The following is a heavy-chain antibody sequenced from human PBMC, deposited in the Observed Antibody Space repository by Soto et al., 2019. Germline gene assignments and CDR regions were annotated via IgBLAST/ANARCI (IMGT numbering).Heavy chain of an antibody. D-gene: IGHD2-15*01. Sequence: SPVKVSCKTFGGAFSSFAISWVRPAPGQGLEWMGGIIPIFGTANYAQKFQGRGTITADKSTSTAYMERISLRYEDTAVYYCALDRSGYWSGSSCYSTNYYYSMDVWGQGTTVT. CDR1: GGAFSSFA. CDR3: ALDRSGYWSGSSCYSTNYYYSMDV. V-gene: IGHV1-69*06. J-gene: IGHJ6*02. CDR2: IIPIFGTA.